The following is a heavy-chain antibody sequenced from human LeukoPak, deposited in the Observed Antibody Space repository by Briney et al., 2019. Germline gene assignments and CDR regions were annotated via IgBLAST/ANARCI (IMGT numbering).Heavy chain of an antibody. J-gene: IGHJ4*02. CDR1: GGSISSGTYY. CDR3: AGAGYGDSDFDY. D-gene: IGHD4-17*01. CDR2: LYTSGST. Sequence: SETLSLTCTASGGSISSGTYYLTWIRQPAGKGLEWIGRLYTSGSTKYNPSLESRVSISLDTSKNQFSLKLNSVTAADTAVYYCAGAGYGDSDFDYWGQGTLVTVSS. V-gene: IGHV4-61*02.